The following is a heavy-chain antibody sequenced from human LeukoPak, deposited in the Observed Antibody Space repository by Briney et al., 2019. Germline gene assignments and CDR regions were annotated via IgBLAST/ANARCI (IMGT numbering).Heavy chain of an antibody. CDR2: IYTSGNT. CDR1: GGSISSYY. Sequence: SETLSLTCTVSGGSISSYYWSWIRQPAGKGLEWIGRIYTSGNTNYNPSLESRVTMSLDTSRNQFSLELRSVTAADTAVYYCARDSGYDLNCFDPWGQGTLVTVSS. J-gene: IGHJ5*02. CDR3: ARDSGYDLNCFDP. V-gene: IGHV4-4*07. D-gene: IGHD5-12*01.